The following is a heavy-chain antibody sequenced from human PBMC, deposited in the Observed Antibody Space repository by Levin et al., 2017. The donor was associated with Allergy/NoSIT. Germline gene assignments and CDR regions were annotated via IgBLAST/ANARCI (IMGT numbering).Heavy chain of an antibody. CDR3: VRESPSVFDI. Sequence: HGESLKISCSASGFTFSTYWMHWVRQAPGKGLVWVSRINIDGTSTAYADSVKGRFTISRDNHKNILYLQMNSLRAEDTALYYCVRESPSVFDIWGQGTTVTVSS. V-gene: IGHV3-74*01. D-gene: IGHD5/OR15-5a*01. CDR1: GFTFSTYW. CDR2: INIDGTST. J-gene: IGHJ3*02.